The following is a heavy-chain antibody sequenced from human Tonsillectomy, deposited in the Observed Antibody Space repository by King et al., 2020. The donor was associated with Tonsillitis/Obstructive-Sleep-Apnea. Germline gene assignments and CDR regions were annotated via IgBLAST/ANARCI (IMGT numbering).Heavy chain of an antibody. Sequence: VQLQESGPGLVKPSETLSLTCTVSGGSISSYYWSWIRQPPGKGLEWIGYIYYSGSTNYNPSLKSRVTMSVDTSKNQFSLKLSSVTAADTAVYYCARETTVAHGTWFDPWGQGTLVTVSS. CDR2: IYYSGST. CDR3: ARETTVAHGTWFDP. J-gene: IGHJ5*02. D-gene: IGHD4-23*01. CDR1: GGSISSYY. V-gene: IGHV4-59*01.